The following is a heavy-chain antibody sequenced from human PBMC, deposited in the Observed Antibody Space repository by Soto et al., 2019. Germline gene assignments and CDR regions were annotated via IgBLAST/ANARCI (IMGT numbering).Heavy chain of an antibody. CDR1: GFTFGDYA. CDR2: ITWNGGSL. D-gene: IGHD3-22*01. CDR3: AKDKYSDNSGYPDS. Sequence: PGGSLRLSCAASGFTFGDYAMHWVRQAPGKGLEWVSGITWNGGSLGYADSVKARFTISRDNAKNSLYLQMNSLSAEDTALYYCAKDKYSDNSGYPDSWGQGTLVTVSS. J-gene: IGHJ4*02. V-gene: IGHV3-9*01.